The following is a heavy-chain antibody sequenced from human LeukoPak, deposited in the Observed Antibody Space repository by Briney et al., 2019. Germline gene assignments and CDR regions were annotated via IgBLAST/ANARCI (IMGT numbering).Heavy chain of an antibody. D-gene: IGHD3-22*01. J-gene: IGHJ4*02. CDR1: GGTFSSYA. Sequence: SVKVSCKASGGTFSSYAISWVRQAPGQGLEWMGGINPIFGTANYAQKFQGRVTITADKSTSTAYTELRSLRSDDTAVYDCARDGGGDSSGYRTGDYWGQGTLVTVSS. V-gene: IGHV1-69*06. CDR2: INPIFGTA. CDR3: ARDGGGDSSGYRTGDY.